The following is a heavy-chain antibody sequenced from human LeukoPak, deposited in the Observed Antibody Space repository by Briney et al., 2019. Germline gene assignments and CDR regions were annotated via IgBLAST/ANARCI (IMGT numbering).Heavy chain of an antibody. CDR1: GGTFSSSG. D-gene: IGHD2-2*01. CDR3: ARGYCSSTSCYAGFDY. Sequence: SVKVSCKASGGTFSSSGFSWVRQAPGQGLEWMGRIIPIFGTPNYAHKFQGRVTITADESTSTAYMELSSLRSEDTAVYYCARGYCSSTSCYAGFDYWGQGTLVTVSS. CDR2: IIPIFGTP. J-gene: IGHJ4*02. V-gene: IGHV1-69*13.